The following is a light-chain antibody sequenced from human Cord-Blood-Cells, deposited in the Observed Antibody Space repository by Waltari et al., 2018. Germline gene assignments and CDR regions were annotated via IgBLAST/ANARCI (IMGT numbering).Light chain of an antibody. J-gene: IGKJ1*01. CDR2: AAS. Sequence: DIKMTQSPSSLSASVGDRVTITCRASQSISSHLNWYQQKPGKAPKLLIYAASSLQSGVPSRFSGSGSGTDFTLTISSLQPEDFATYYCQQSYSTLRTFGQGTKVEIK. CDR1: QSISSH. V-gene: IGKV1-39*01. CDR3: QQSYSTLRT.